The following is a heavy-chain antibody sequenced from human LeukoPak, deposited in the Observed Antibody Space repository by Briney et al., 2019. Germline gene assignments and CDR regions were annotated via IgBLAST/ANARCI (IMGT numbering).Heavy chain of an antibody. D-gene: IGHD3-16*01. CDR2: INPNSGGT. J-gene: IGHJ5*02. Sequence: ASVNLSCNASGYTFTGYYMHWVRQAPRHGREWMGWINPNSGGTNYAQKFQGRVTITRDTSISTAYMELSRLRSDDTAVYYCAREWGGAFWFDPWGQGTLVTVSS. CDR1: GYTFTGYY. CDR3: AREWGGAFWFDP. V-gene: IGHV1-2*02.